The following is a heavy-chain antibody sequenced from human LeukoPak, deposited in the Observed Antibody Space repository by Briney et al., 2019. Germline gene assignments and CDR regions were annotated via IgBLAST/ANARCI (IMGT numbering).Heavy chain of an antibody. J-gene: IGHJ4*02. CDR3: ARDGYYFDRSGFF. D-gene: IGHD3-22*01. CDR2: VYTSGST. Sequence: SETLSLTCTVSGGSISSGNYYWSWIRQPAGKGLEWIGRVYTSGSTNYNPSLKSRVTISIDTSKNQFSLKLTSVTAADTAVYYCARDGYYFDRSGFFWGQGALVTVSS. CDR1: GGSISSGNYY. V-gene: IGHV4-61*02.